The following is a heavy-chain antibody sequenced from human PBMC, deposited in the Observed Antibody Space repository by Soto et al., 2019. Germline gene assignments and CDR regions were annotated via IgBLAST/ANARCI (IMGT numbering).Heavy chain of an antibody. D-gene: IGHD3-22*01. V-gene: IGHV4-4*02. CDR1: GGSISSSNW. J-gene: IGHJ5*02. CDR2: IYHSGST. Sequence: TLSLTCAVSGGSISSSNWWSWVRQPPGKGLEWIGEIYHSGSTNYNPSLKSRVTISVDKSKNQFSLKLSSVTAADTAVYYCARVDYYDSSGYYAGRWFDPWGQGTLVTVSS. CDR3: ARVDYYDSSGYYAGRWFDP.